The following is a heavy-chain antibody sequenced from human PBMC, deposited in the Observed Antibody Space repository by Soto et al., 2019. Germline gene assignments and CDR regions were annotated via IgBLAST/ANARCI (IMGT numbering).Heavy chain of an antibody. Sequence: QVQLQESGPGLVKPSETLSLTCTVSGGSISSYYWSWIRQPPGKGLEWIGYIYYSGSTNYNTSLKSRVTISVDTSKNQFSLKLSSVTAADTAVYYCARDMAPYAGVVYGMDVWGQGTTVTVSS. D-gene: IGHD3-3*01. J-gene: IGHJ6*02. CDR1: GGSISSYY. CDR2: IYYSGST. CDR3: ARDMAPYAGVVYGMDV. V-gene: IGHV4-59*01.